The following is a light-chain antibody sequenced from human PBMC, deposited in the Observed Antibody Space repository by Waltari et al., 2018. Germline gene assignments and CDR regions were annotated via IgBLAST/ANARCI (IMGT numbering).Light chain of an antibody. V-gene: IGKV3-11*01. CDR2: DTS. J-gene: IGKJ4*01. Sequence: EIVLTQSPATLSLPPGERATLSCRASQSVSYDLAWYQQRPGQAPRLLIYDTSHRATGLPDGFSGSGSETGCTLTISSLGPEDFAVYYCQQRRNWPLAFGGGTKVEIK. CDR1: QSVSYD. CDR3: QQRRNWPLA.